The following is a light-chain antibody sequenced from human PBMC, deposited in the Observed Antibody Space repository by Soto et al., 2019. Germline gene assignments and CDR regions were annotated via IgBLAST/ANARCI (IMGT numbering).Light chain of an antibody. CDR1: QSVRTN. CDR2: DAS. CDR3: QQRYNWPLIT. J-gene: IGKJ5*01. Sequence: EIVLTQSPATLSLSPGERATLSCRASQSVRTNLVWYQQKVGQAPRLLIYDASNRATGIPARFSGSGSGTDFTPTISSLEPEDFAVYYCQQRYNWPLITFGQGTRLEIK. V-gene: IGKV3-11*01.